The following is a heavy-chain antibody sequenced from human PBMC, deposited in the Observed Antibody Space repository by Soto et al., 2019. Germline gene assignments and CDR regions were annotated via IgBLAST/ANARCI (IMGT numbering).Heavy chain of an antibody. V-gene: IGHV4-39*01. CDR3: ARSYDILTGYWAAAFDY. Sequence: SETLSLTCTVSGGSISSSSYYWCWIRHPPGKGLEWIGSIYYSGSTYYNPSLKSRVTISVDTSKNQFSLKLSSVTAADTAVYYCARSYDILTGYWAAAFDYWGQGTLVTVS. D-gene: IGHD3-9*01. CDR2: IYYSGST. CDR1: GGSISSSSYY. J-gene: IGHJ4*02.